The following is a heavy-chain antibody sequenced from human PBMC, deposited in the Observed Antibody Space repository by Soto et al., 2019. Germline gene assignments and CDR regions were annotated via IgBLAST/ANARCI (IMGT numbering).Heavy chain of an antibody. D-gene: IGHD2-2*01. J-gene: IGHJ4*02. V-gene: IGHV4-4*02. CDR3: ARDFHGSSLNY. Sequence: QVHLQESGPGLVRPSGTLSLTCAVSGGSISSGNWWTWVRQPPGNGLECLGDIYLSGSTNYNPSLKSRVTMSVDKSKNQFSLKLSSVTAADTAVYYCARDFHGSSLNYWGQGILVTVSS. CDR1: GGSISSGNW. CDR2: IYLSGST.